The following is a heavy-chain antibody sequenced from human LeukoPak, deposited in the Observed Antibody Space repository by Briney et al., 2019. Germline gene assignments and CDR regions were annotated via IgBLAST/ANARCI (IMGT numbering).Heavy chain of an antibody. D-gene: IGHD5/OR15-5a*01. CDR2: ISYDGSNK. CDR1: GFTFSSYG. Sequence: GGSLRLSCAASGFTFSSYGMHWVRQAPGKGLEWVAVISYDGSNKYYADSVKGRFTISRDNSKNTLYLQMNSLRAEDTAVYYCARQKYLRGPDVEYFDYWGQGTPVTVSS. CDR3: ARQKYLRGPDVEYFDY. J-gene: IGHJ4*02. V-gene: IGHV3-30*03.